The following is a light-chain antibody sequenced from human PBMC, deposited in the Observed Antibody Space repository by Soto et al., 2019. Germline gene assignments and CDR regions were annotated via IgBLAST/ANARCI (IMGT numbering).Light chain of an antibody. J-gene: IGKJ1*01. V-gene: IGKV1-39*01. CDR2: AAS. CDR1: QSISSY. Sequence: DIQMTQSPSSLSASVGDRVTITCRASQSISSYLNWYLQKPGKAPKLLIYAASNLQSGVPSRFSGSGSGTDFTLTISSLQPEDFATYYCQQSYSTPQTFGQGTKVEIK. CDR3: QQSYSTPQT.